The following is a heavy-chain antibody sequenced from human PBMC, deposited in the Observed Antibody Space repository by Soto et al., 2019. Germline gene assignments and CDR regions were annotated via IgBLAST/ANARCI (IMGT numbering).Heavy chain of an antibody. CDR1: GGSISSGGYY. V-gene: IGHV4-31*03. Sequence: SETLSLTCTVSGGSISSGGYYWSWIRQHPGKGLEWIGYIYYSGSTYYNPSLKSRVTISVDTSKNQFSLKLSSVTAADTAVYYCARGRNYYDSSGVGRAFDIWGQGTMVTVSS. D-gene: IGHD3-22*01. CDR3: ARGRNYYDSSGVGRAFDI. CDR2: IYYSGST. J-gene: IGHJ3*02.